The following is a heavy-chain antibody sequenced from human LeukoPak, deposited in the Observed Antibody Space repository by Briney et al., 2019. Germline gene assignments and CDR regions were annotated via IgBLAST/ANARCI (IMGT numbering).Heavy chain of an antibody. V-gene: IGHV4-59*08. CDR2: MSYSGST. J-gene: IGHJ4*02. Sequence: PSETLSLTCTVSGGSISSYSWSWIRQPPGKGLESIGYMSYSGSTNYSPSLKSRVTISVDTSKNQFSLKLSSVTAADTAVYYCARHTSSGWYFIDYWGQGTLVTVSS. D-gene: IGHD6-19*01. CDR1: GGSISSYS. CDR3: ARHTSSGWYFIDY.